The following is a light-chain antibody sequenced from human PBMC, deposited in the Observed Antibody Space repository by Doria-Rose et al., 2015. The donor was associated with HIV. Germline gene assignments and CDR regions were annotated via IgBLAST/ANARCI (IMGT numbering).Light chain of an antibody. CDR2: WAS. CDR1: QSLLYTSKNY. J-gene: IGKJ3*01. Sequence: DIRLTQSPESLGMSLGERATLNCKSNQSLLYTSKNYLAWYQQKPGQPPKLLIYWASTRQSGVPARFSGSGSVTDFTLTTSSLEAEDVAVYYCQQYYDTPSFGPGTTVDIE. CDR3: QQYYDTPS. V-gene: IGKV4-1*01.